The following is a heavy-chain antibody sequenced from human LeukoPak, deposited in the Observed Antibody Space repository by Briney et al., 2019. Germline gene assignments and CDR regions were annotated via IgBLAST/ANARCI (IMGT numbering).Heavy chain of an antibody. D-gene: IGHD3-10*01. CDR1: GDSISSYF. Sequence: SETLSLTCIVSGDSISSYFWSWIRQPPGKGVERIGYIFYSGSTNYNPSLKSRVTISIDTSKSQFSLKLSSVTAADTAVYYCASSSMVRGVTLFDYWGQGTLVTVSS. CDR2: IFYSGST. J-gene: IGHJ4*02. V-gene: IGHV4-59*01. CDR3: ASSSMVRGVTLFDY.